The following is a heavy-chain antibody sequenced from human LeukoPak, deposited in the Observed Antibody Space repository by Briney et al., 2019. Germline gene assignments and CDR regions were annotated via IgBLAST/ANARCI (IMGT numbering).Heavy chain of an antibody. V-gene: IGHV4-61*02. CDR2: IYTSGST. J-gene: IGHJ6*02. CDR3: ARGVVVPAAIRYYYYGMDV. Sequence: SETLSLTCTVSGGSISSGSYYWSWIRQPAGRGLEWIGRIYTSGSTNYNPSLKSRVPISVDTSKNQFSLKLSSVTAADTAVYYCARGVVVPAAIRYYYYGMDVWGQGTTVTVSS. D-gene: IGHD2-2*01. CDR1: GGSISSGSYY.